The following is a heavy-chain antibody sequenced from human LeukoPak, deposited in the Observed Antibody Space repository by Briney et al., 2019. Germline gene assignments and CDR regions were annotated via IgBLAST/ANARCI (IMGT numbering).Heavy chain of an antibody. Sequence: PGGSLRLSCAASGFAFSSYSMNWVRQAPGKGLEWVSSISSSSSYIYYADSVKGRFTISRDNAKNSLYLQMNSLRAEDTAVYYCARMLAAAGAPHDYWGQGTLVTVSS. CDR2: ISSSSSYI. V-gene: IGHV3-21*01. CDR3: ARMLAAAGAPHDY. J-gene: IGHJ4*02. CDR1: GFAFSSYS. D-gene: IGHD6-13*01.